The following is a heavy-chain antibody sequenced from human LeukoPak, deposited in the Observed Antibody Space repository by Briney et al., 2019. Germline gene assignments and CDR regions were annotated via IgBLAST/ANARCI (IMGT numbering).Heavy chain of an antibody. CDR1: GFTFSSYW. CDR2: IKQDGSEK. D-gene: IGHD7-27*01. V-gene: IGHV3-7*01. CDR3: ARDSTGDEGGAFDI. Sequence: PGGSLRLSCAASGFTFSSYWMSWVRQAPGKGLEWVANIKQDGSEKYYVDSVKGRFTISRDNAKNSLYLQMNSLRAEDTAVYYCARDSTGDEGGAFDIWGQGTMVTVSS. J-gene: IGHJ3*02.